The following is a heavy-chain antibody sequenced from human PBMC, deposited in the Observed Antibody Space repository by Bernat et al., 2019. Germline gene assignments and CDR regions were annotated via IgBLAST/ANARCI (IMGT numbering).Heavy chain of an antibody. J-gene: IGHJ5*02. V-gene: IGHV3-33*01. CDR1: GFTFSRYG. Sequence: QVQLVESGGGVVQPGRSLRLSCAASGFTFSRYGMHWVRQAPGKGLYWVAVIWYDGSNKYYADSVKGRFTISRDNSKNTLYLQMNSLRAEDTAVYYCARESSDVDTAMAPLLDSMGFDPWGQGTLVTVSS. D-gene: IGHD5-18*01. CDR3: ARESSDVDTAMAPLLDSMGFDP. CDR2: IWYDGSNK.